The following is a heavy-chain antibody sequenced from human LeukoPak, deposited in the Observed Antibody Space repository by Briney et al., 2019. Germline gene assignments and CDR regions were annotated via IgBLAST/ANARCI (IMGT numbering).Heavy chain of an antibody. CDR2: IYYSGST. J-gene: IGHJ5*02. Sequence: SETLSLTCTVSGGSISSSSYYWGWIRQPPGKGLEWIGSIYYSGSTYYNPSLKSQVTISVDTSKNQFSLKLSSVTAADTAVYYCARSAMGGWFDPWGQGTLVTVSS. D-gene: IGHD5-18*01. CDR1: GGSISSSSYY. CDR3: ARSAMGGWFDP. V-gene: IGHV4-39*01.